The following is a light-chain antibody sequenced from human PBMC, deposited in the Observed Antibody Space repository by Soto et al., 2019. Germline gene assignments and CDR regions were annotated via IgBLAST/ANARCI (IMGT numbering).Light chain of an antibody. J-gene: IGKJ1*01. CDR1: QSVSSN. Sequence: EIVMTQSPATLSVSPGERATLSCRASQSVSSNLAWYQQKPGQAPRLLIYGASTRATGSPARFSGSGSGTEFTLTISRLQSADFAVYYCQQYNKWPPWTFGQGTKVEIK. CDR2: GAS. V-gene: IGKV3-15*01. CDR3: QQYNKWPPWT.